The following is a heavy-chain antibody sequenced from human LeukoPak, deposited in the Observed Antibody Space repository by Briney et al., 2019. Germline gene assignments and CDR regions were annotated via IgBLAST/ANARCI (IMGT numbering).Heavy chain of an antibody. CDR3: ARGGRPSSY. J-gene: IGHJ4*02. V-gene: IGHV4-34*01. Sequence: SETLSLTCAVYGGSFSGYYWSWIRQPPGKGLEWIGEINHSGSTNYNPSLKSRVTISVDTSKNQFSLKLSSVTAADTAVYCCARGGRPSSYWGQGTLVTVSS. CDR1: GGSFSGYY. CDR2: INHSGST.